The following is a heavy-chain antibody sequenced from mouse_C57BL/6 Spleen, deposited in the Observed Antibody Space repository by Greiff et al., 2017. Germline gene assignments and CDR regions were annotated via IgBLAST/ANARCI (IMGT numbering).Heavy chain of an antibody. CDR2: IKPGSGGT. J-gene: IGHJ3*01. CDR3: ARPDYYGSSYPFAY. Sequence: QVQLKESGAELVRPGTSVKVSCKASGYAFTNYLIEWVKQRPGQGLEWIGVIKPGSGGTNYNEKFKGKATLTADKSSSTAYMQLSSLTSEDSAVYFCARPDYYGSSYPFAYWGQGTLVTVSA. V-gene: IGHV1-54*01. CDR1: GYAFTNYL. D-gene: IGHD1-1*01.